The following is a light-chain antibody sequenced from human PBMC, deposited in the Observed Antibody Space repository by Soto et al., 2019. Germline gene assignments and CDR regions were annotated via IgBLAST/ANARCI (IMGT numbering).Light chain of an antibody. CDR1: QSVRTN. CDR2: GSS. V-gene: IGKV3-15*01. Sequence: EVVLTQSPATLSVSAGGTVTLSCRASQSVRTNVAWYQQIPGQAPRLLVYGSSSSATGVPARSTGSEYGTDYTITSNSLQSEDFAVYYWQQYNNWLYSLGQGTKGDIK. J-gene: IGKJ2*03. CDR3: QQYNNWLYS.